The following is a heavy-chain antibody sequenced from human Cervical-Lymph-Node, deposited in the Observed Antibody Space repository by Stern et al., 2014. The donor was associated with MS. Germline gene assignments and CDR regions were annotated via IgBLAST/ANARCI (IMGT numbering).Heavy chain of an antibody. V-gene: IGHV1-2*04. D-gene: IGHD1-1*01. CDR3: ARASTTANNYYDGVDV. J-gene: IGHJ6*02. CDR2: INPNNGGT. Sequence: QLVQSGAEVKNPGASVKVSCKASGYTFTDYYMQWMRQAPGQGLEWMGWINPNNGGTKSAQKFEGWVTMTRDTSTSTAYMELSRLRSDDTAIYYCARASTTANNYYDGVDVWGQGTTVTVTS. CDR1: GYTFTDYY.